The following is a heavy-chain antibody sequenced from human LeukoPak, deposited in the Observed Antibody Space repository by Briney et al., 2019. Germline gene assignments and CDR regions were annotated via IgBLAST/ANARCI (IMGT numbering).Heavy chain of an antibody. Sequence: ASVKVSCKASGYTFTNYYMHWVRQAPGQGLEWMGIINPSGGSTSYAQKFQGRVTMTRDTSTSTVYMELSSLRSEDTAVYYCARGPIVVVVADPFDYWGQGTLVTVSS. J-gene: IGHJ4*02. CDR1: GYTFTNYY. CDR3: ARGPIVVVVADPFDY. V-gene: IGHV1-46*01. CDR2: INPSGGST. D-gene: IGHD2-15*01.